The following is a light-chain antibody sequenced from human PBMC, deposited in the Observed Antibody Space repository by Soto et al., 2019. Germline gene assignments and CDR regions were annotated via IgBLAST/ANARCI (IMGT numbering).Light chain of an antibody. CDR1: HDIRNY. J-gene: IGKJ4*01. CDR2: DAS. CDR3: QQYDNLPLT. V-gene: IGKV1-33*01. Sequence: DIQMTQSPSSLSASVGDRVTITCQASHDIRNYLNWYQQKPGQAPKLLIHDASRLQAGVPSRFSGSGSGTDFIYTISSLQPDDIATYHCQQYDNLPLTFGGGTKVEI.